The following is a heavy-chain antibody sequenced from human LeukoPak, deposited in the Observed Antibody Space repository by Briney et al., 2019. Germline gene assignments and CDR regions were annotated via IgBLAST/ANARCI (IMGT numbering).Heavy chain of an antibody. J-gene: IGHJ4*02. Sequence: PGGSLRLSCAASGFTFSSYTMNWVRQAPGKGLEWVSGIGASGGRTYYADSVKGRFTISRDNSKNTLYLQMNSLRADDTAVYYCAKGVASSGTPVDYWGQGTLVTVSS. V-gene: IGHV3-23*01. CDR2: IGASGGRT. CDR1: GFTFSSYT. D-gene: IGHD3-10*01. CDR3: AKGVASSGTPVDY.